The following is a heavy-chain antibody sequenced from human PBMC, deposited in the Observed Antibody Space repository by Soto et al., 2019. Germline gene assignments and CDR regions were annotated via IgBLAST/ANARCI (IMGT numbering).Heavy chain of an antibody. Sequence: PSETLSLTCTVSGGSISSYYWSWIRQPPGKGLEWIGYIYHSGSTNYNPSLKRRVTISVDTSKNQFSLKLSSVTAADTAVYYCAREGYCSGWRSMLLAFDIWGQGTMVTVS. CDR3: AREGYCSGWRSMLLAFDI. J-gene: IGHJ3*02. D-gene: IGHD6-19*01. V-gene: IGHV4-59*01. CDR1: GGSISSYY. CDR2: IYHSGST.